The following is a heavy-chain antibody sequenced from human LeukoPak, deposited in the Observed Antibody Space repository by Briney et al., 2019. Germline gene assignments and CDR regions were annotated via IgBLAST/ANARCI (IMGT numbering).Heavy chain of an antibody. V-gene: IGHV3-30*02. Sequence: GGSLRLSCAASGFTFSSYGMHWVRQAPGKGLEWVAFIRYDGSNKYYADSVKGRFAISRDNSKNTLYLQMNSLRAEDTAVYYCAKESTHYGGGYFDYWGQGTLVTVSS. D-gene: IGHD4-17*01. CDR2: IRYDGSNK. CDR1: GFTFSSYG. CDR3: AKESTHYGGGYFDY. J-gene: IGHJ4*02.